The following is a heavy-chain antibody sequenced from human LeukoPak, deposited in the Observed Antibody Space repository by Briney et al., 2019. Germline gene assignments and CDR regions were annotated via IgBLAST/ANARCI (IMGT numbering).Heavy chain of an antibody. V-gene: IGHV3-48*04. Sequence: GGSLRLSCEASGFTFTTYSMTWVRQAPGKGLEWVSYISSSGSTIYYADSVKGRFAISRDNAKNSLYLQMNSLRAEDTAVYYCARRLRRNYFDYWGQGTLVTVSS. CDR3: ARRLRRNYFDY. J-gene: IGHJ4*02. D-gene: IGHD4-17*01. CDR1: GFTFTTYS. CDR2: ISSSGSTI.